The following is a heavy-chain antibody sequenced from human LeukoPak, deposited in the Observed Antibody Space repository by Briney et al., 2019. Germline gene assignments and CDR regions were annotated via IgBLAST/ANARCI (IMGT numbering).Heavy chain of an antibody. CDR3: ARVRWGGLYYFDY. D-gene: IGHD3-16*01. V-gene: IGHV3-23*01. J-gene: IGHJ4*02. Sequence: GGSLRLSCAASGFTFTSYAMSWVRQAPGKGLEWVSAISGSGGSTYYADSVKGRFTISRDNAKNTLYLQMNSLRAEDTAVYYCARVRWGGLYYFDYWGQGTLVTVSS. CDR2: ISGSGGST. CDR1: GFTFTSYA.